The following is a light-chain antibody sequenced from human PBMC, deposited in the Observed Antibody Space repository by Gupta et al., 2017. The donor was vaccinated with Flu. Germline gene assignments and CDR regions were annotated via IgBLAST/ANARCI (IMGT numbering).Light chain of an antibody. V-gene: IGKV3-11*01. Sequence: ATLSLSPGERAILSCRASPSVSNYVAWYQQKPGQAPRLLIYETSNRATGVPARFSGSGSGTDFTLTISSREPEDFAVYYCQQRNIWPPVTFGGGTKVEVK. CDR1: PSVSNY. CDR3: QQRNIWPPVT. CDR2: ETS. J-gene: IGKJ4*01.